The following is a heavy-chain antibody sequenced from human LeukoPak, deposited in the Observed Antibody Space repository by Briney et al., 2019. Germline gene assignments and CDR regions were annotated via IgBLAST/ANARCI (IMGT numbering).Heavy chain of an antibody. D-gene: IGHD3-22*01. CDR3: ARYSYDGSNSNYFDY. CDR2: TYYSSKWYN. V-gene: IGHV6-1*01. J-gene: IGHJ4*02. CDR1: GDSVYSNSAS. Sequence: SQTLSLTCAISGDSVYSNSASWSRITQSPSRDLDWFRRTYYSSKWYNDYAVSVKSRITINPDTSKNQFSLQLNSVTPGDTAVYYCARYSYDGSNSNYFDYWGQGTLVTVSS.